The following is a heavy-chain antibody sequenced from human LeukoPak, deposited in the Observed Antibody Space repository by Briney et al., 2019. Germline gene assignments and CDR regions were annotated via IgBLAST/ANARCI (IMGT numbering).Heavy chain of an antibody. CDR1: GFTFSSYS. J-gene: IGHJ4*02. V-gene: IGHV3-66*01. CDR3: ASGKHYVWGSYRHYYFDY. CDR2: IYSGGST. Sequence: GGSLRLSCAASGFTFSSYSMNWVRQAPGKGLEWVSVIYSGGSTYYADSVKGRFTISRDNSKNTLYLQMNSLRAEDTAVYYCASGKHYVWGSYRHYYFDYWGQGTLVTVSS. D-gene: IGHD3-16*02.